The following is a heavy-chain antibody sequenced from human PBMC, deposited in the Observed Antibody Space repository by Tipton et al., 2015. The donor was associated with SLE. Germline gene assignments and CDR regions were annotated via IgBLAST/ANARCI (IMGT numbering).Heavy chain of an antibody. D-gene: IGHD6-6*01. CDR1: GGSFSGYY. Sequence: TLSLTCAVYGGSFSGYYWSWIRQPPGKGLEWIGEINHSGSTNYNPSLKSRVTISVDTSKNQFSLKLSSVTAADTAVYYRARAYSSLGAEYFQHWGQGTLVTVSS. CDR3: ARAYSSLGAEYFQH. CDR2: INHSGST. J-gene: IGHJ1*01. V-gene: IGHV4-34*01.